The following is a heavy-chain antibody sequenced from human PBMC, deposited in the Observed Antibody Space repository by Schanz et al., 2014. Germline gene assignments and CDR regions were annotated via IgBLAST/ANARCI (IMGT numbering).Heavy chain of an antibody. CDR1: GYTFTSHG. D-gene: IGHD5-12*01. CDR2: INAGTGNT. V-gene: IGHV1-18*01. J-gene: IGHJ3*02. CDR3: ARGGGPEDVFDI. Sequence: QVQLVQSGAEVKKPGASVKVSCKASGYTFTSHGISWVRQAPGQRLEWMGWINAGTGNTEYSQKFQGRVTITRDTLASTAYMELTSLRSDDTAVYYCARGGGPEDVFDIWGQGTILTVSS.